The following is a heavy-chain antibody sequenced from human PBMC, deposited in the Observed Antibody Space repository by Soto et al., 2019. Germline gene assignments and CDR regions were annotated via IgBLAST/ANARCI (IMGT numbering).Heavy chain of an antibody. J-gene: IGHJ4*02. V-gene: IGHV3-7*03. CDR2: VKQDGSEK. CDR1: GFTFSSYW. D-gene: IGHD6-13*01. CDR3: ATDRTAAEGYFDY. Sequence: GVSLRLSCAASGFTFSSYWMSWVRQAPGKGLEWVANVKQDGSEKYYVDSVKGRFTISRDNAKNSLYLQMNSLRAEDTAVYYCATDRTAAEGYFDYWGQGTLVTVSS.